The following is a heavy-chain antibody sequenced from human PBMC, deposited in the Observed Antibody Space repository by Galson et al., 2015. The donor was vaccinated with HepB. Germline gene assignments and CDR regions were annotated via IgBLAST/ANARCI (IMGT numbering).Heavy chain of an antibody. CDR1: GFTFSSYA. CDR3: ARDAKTNQDYYDSSGSPLDY. D-gene: IGHD3-22*01. Sequence: SLRLSCAASGFTFSSYAMHWVRQAPGKGLEWVAVISYDGSNKYYADSVKGRFTISRDNSKNTLYLQMNSPRAEDTAVYYCARDAKTNQDYYDSSGSPLDYWGQGTLVTVSS. J-gene: IGHJ4*02. CDR2: ISYDGSNK. V-gene: IGHV3-30-3*01.